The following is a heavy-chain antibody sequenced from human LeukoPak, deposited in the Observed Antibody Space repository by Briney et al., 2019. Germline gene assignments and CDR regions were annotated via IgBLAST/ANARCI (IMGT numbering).Heavy chain of an antibody. Sequence: PGGSLRLSCAASGFTVSSNYMSWVRQAPGKGLEWVSVIYSGGSTYYADSVEGRFTISRDNSKNTLYLQMNSLRAEDTAVYYCARERDGSSGYYYFDYWGQGTLVTVSS. CDR1: GFTVSSNY. D-gene: IGHD3-22*01. J-gene: IGHJ4*02. CDR3: ARERDGSSGYYYFDY. V-gene: IGHV3-66*01. CDR2: IYSGGST.